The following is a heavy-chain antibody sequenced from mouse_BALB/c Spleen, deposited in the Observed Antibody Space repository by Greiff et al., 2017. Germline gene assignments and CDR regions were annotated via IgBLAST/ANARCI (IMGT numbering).Heavy chain of an antibody. CDR2: ISSGSSTI. D-gene: IGHD2-2*01. CDR3: ARWGLRYYFDY. V-gene: IGHV5-17*02. CDR1: GFTFSSFG. Sequence: EVQLVESGGGLVQPGGSRKLSCAASGFTFSSFGMHWVRQAPEKGLEWVAYISSGSSTIYYADTVKGRFTISRDNPKNTLFLQMTSLRSEDTAMYYCARWGLRYYFDYWGQGTTLTVSS. J-gene: IGHJ2*01.